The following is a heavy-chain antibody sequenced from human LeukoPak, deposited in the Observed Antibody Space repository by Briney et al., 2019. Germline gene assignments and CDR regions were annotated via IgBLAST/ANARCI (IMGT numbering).Heavy chain of an antibody. CDR1: GGSISSYY. CDR3: ARYGGGWYGNNGFDP. D-gene: IGHD6-19*01. J-gene: IGHJ5*02. Sequence: PSETLSLTCTVSGGSISSYYWSWIRQPAGKGLEWIGRIYTSGSTNYNPSLKSRGTMSVDTSQNQFSLKLSSVAAADTAVYYGARYGGGWYGNNGFDPWGQGTLVTVSS. V-gene: IGHV4-4*07. CDR2: IYTSGST.